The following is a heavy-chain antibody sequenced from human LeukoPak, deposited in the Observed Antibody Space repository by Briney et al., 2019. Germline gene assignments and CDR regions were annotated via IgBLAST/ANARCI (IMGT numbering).Heavy chain of an antibody. J-gene: IGHJ4*02. Sequence: SETLSLTCTVSGGSISSYYWSWIRQPPGKGLEWIGYIYYSRSTNYNPSLKSRVTISVDTSKNQFSLKLSSVTAADTAVYYCARTTAMVTHFDYWGQGTLVTVSS. CDR2: IYYSRST. D-gene: IGHD5-18*01. CDR1: GGSISSYY. CDR3: ARTTAMVTHFDY. V-gene: IGHV4-59*01.